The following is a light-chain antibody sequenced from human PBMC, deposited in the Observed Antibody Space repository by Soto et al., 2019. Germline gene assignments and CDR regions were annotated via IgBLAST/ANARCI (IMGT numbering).Light chain of an antibody. Sequence: QSALTQPPSAXXXXXQSVTISCTGTSXDIGDYNYVSWFQQHPGKAPKLIIFEVTKRPSGVPDRFSGSKSGNTASLTVSGLQADDEADYYCSSYAGSATVVFGGGTKLTVL. J-gene: IGLJ2*01. CDR3: SSYAGSATVV. CDR1: SXDIGDYNY. CDR2: EVT. V-gene: IGLV2-8*01.